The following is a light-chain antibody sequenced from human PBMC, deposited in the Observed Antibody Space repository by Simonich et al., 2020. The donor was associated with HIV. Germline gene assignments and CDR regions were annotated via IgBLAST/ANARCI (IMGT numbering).Light chain of an antibody. V-gene: IGLV4-69*01. J-gene: IGLJ3*02. CDR2: VDSDGSH. CDR1: SGHSRYD. Sequence: QLVLTQSPSASASLGASVRLTCTLSSGHSRYDIAWHQQQPEKGPRVLMRVDSDGSHSKGDGIPDRFSGSSYGAERYLTISSLESEDEADYYCQTWGAGAGANWVFGGGTKLTVL. CDR3: QTWGAGAGANWV.